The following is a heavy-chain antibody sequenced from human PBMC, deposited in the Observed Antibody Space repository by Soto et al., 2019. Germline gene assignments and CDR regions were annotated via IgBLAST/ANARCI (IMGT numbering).Heavy chain of an antibody. Sequence: GGPFSMSSIDWVRQAPGQGLEWMGWINPNSGGTNYAQKFQGRVTMTRDTSISTAYMELSRLRSDDTAVYYCARDGPYYYDSSGYYSSYFFD. CDR3: ARDGPYYYDSSGYYSSYFFD. CDR2: INPNSGGT. J-gene: IGHJ5*01. D-gene: IGHD3-22*01. V-gene: IGHV1-2*02. CDR1: GGPFSMSS.